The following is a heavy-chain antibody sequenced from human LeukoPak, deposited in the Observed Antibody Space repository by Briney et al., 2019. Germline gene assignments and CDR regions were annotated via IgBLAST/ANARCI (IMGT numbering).Heavy chain of an antibody. Sequence: ASVKVSCKASGGTFSSYAISWVRQAPGQGLEWMGWISAYNGNTNYAQKLQGRVTMTTDTSTSTAYMELRSLRSDDTAVYYCARARGAAAATDYWGQGTLVTVSS. V-gene: IGHV1-18*01. CDR2: ISAYNGNT. D-gene: IGHD6-13*01. CDR1: GGTFSSYA. CDR3: ARARGAAAATDY. J-gene: IGHJ4*02.